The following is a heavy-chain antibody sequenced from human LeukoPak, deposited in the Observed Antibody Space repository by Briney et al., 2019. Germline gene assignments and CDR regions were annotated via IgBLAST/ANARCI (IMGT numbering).Heavy chain of an antibody. J-gene: IGHJ4*02. V-gene: IGHV3-7*01. CDR1: GFSFSNYW. CDR3: ARGTSMPAATNRVVDY. Sequence: GGSLRLSCAASGFSFSNYWMSWVRQAPGKGLEWVASISENGRAKPYVASVRGRFTISRDNTKNSLYLQMNSLSADDTAIYYCARGTSMPAATNRVVDYWGQGTLVTVSS. D-gene: IGHD6-13*01. CDR2: ISENGRAK.